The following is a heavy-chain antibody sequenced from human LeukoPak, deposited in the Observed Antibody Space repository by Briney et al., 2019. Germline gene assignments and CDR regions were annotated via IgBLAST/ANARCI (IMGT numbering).Heavy chain of an antibody. J-gene: IGHJ4*02. V-gene: IGHV1-69*06. Sequence: ASVKVSCKASGGTFSSYAISWVRQAPGQGLEWMGGIIPIFGTANYAQKFQGRVTITADKYTSTAYMELSSLRSEDTAVYYCAKARKYCTNGVCHNYFDYWGQGTLVTVSS. CDR1: GGTFSSYA. D-gene: IGHD2-8*01. CDR3: AKARKYCTNGVCHNYFDY. CDR2: IIPIFGTA.